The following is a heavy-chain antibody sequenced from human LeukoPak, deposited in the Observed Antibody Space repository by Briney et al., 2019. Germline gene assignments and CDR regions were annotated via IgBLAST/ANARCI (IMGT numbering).Heavy chain of an antibody. Sequence: GGSLRLSCAASGFTVSSNYMSWVRQAPGKGLEWVSAIYSGGSTYYADSVKGRFTISRDNSKNTLYLQMNSLRAEDTAVYYCAREKDSSGYYDYWGQGTLVTVSS. J-gene: IGHJ4*02. V-gene: IGHV3-53*01. CDR1: GFTVSSNY. CDR2: IYSGGST. D-gene: IGHD3-22*01. CDR3: AREKDSSGYYDY.